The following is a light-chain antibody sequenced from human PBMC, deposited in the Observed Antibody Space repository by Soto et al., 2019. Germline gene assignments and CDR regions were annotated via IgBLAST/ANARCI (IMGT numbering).Light chain of an antibody. Sequence: QSALTQPPSVSGSPGQSVTISCTGTSSDVGSYNRVSWYQQPPGTAPKLMIYEVSNRPSGVPDRFSGSKSGNTASLTISGLQAEDEADYYCSSYTSSRHVVFGGGTQLTVL. CDR1: SSDVGSYNR. CDR2: EVS. J-gene: IGLJ2*01. V-gene: IGLV2-18*02. CDR3: SSYTSSRHVV.